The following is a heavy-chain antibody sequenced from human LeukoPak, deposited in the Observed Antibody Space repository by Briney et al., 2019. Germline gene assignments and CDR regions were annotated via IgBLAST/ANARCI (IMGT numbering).Heavy chain of an antibody. CDR3: AKDQQDKWFRSFDY. CDR2: ISYDGSNK. V-gene: IGHV3-30*18. CDR1: GFTFSSYG. D-gene: IGHD3-22*01. J-gene: IGHJ4*02. Sequence: PGGSLRLSCAASGFTFSSYGMHWVRQAPGKGLEWVAVISYDGSNKYYADSVKGRFTISRDNSKNTPYLQMNSLRAEDTAVYYCAKDQQDKWFRSFDYWGQGTLVTVSS.